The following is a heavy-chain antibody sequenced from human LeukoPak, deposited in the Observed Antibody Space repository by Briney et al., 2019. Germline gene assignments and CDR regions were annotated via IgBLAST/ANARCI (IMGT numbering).Heavy chain of an antibody. CDR2: IIPIFGTA. Sequence: SVKVSCKASGGTFSSYAISWVRQAPGQGLEWMGGIIPIFGTANSAQQFQGRVTITADESTSTAYMELSSLRSDDTAVYYCARDIDCSSTSCLDYWGQGTLVTVSS. CDR3: ARDIDCSSTSCLDY. V-gene: IGHV1-69*13. CDR1: GGTFSSYA. J-gene: IGHJ4*02. D-gene: IGHD2-2*01.